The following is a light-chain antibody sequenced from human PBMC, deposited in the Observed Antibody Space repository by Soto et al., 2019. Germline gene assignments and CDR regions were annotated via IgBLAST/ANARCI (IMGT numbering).Light chain of an antibody. V-gene: IGKV3-11*01. CDR3: QQRSNWPPLT. CDR2: DVS. CDR1: QSVTKY. J-gene: IGKJ4*01. Sequence: EVVLTQSPATLSVSPGERATLSCRASQSVTKYLAWYQQKPGQALRLLIYDVSKRATGIPARFSGSGSETDFTLTISSLEPGDFAVYYCQQRSNWPPLTFGGGTKVEIK.